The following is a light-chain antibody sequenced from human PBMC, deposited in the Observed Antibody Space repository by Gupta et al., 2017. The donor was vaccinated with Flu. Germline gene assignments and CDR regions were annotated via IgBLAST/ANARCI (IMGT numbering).Light chain of an antibody. CDR1: KTILYSSTNKHY. Sequence: IVLTHSSDSLPVSLVERATINCKSSKTILYSSTNKHYLAWYQQKPGQPPKLLIYWSSTRESGVPDRFSGSGSGTDFTLTICSLQAEDAAVYYCQKYYSTPTFGQGTRLELK. CDR3: QKYYSTPT. CDR2: WSS. V-gene: IGKV4-1*01. J-gene: IGKJ5*01.